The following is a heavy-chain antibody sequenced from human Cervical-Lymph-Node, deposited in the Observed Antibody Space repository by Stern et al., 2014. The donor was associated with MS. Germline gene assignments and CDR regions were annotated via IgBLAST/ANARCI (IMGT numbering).Heavy chain of an antibody. D-gene: IGHD5-12*01. J-gene: IGHJ2*01. Sequence: QLQLQESGPGLVKPSETLSLTCTVSGGSISSYYWSWIRQPPGKGLEWIGYIYYSGSTNYNPSLKIRVTLSVDTSKNPFSLTLSSGTAADTAVYYCARGYVDIVATTTPGDWYFDLWGRGPLVTVSS. V-gene: IGHV4-59*01. CDR1: GGSISSYY. CDR3: ARGYVDIVATTTPGDWYFDL. CDR2: IYYSGST.